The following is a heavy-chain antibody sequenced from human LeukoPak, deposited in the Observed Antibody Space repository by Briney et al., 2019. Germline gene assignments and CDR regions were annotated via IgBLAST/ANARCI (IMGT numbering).Heavy chain of an antibody. V-gene: IGHV1-46*01. J-gene: IGHJ3*02. CDR3: ARDLSGCSGGSCYSVDAFDI. D-gene: IGHD2-15*01. Sequence: ASVKVSCKASGYTFTGYYMHWVRQAPGQGLEWMGIINPSGGSTSYAQKFQGRVTMTRDMSTSTVYMELSSLRSEDTAVYYCARDLSGCSGGSCYSVDAFDIWGQGTMVTVSS. CDR1: GYTFTGYY. CDR2: INPSGGST.